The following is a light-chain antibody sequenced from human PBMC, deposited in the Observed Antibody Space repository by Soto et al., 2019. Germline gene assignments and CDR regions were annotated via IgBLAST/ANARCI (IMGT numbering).Light chain of an antibody. Sequence: EIVLTQSPATLSLSPGERATLSCGASQSVSNNFLAWHQQKPGLTPRLLIYDASRRATGIPDRFSGSGSGTAFTLTISRLEPEDFAVYYCQQYGTLPVTFGGGTKVEIK. CDR1: QSVSNNF. V-gene: IGKV3D-20*01. J-gene: IGKJ4*01. CDR2: DAS. CDR3: QQYGTLPVT.